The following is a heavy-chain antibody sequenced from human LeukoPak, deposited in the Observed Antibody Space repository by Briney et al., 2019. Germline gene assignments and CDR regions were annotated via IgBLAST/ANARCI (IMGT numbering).Heavy chain of an antibody. D-gene: IGHD3-10*01. CDR3: ARDYTMVRGVPMPGYMDV. V-gene: IGHV4-59*01. CDR1: GGSISSYY. Sequence: SETLSLTCTVSGGSISSYYWSWIRQPPGKGLEWIGYIYYSGSTNYNPSLKSRVTISVDTSKNQFSLKLSSVTAADTAVYYCARDYTMVRGVPMPGYMDVWGKGTTVTVSS. CDR2: IYYSGST. J-gene: IGHJ6*03.